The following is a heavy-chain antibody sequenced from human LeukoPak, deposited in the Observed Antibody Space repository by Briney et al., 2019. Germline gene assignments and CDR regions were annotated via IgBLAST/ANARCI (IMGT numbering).Heavy chain of an antibody. CDR3: ARDYYDSSGYQSFFDAFDI. J-gene: IGHJ3*02. CDR1: GYTFTSYN. Sequence: ASVKVSCKASGYTFTSYNMHWVRQAPGQGLEWMGIINPSGGSTNYAQKFQGRVTMTRDMSTSTVYMELSSLRSEDTAVYYCARDYYDSSGYQSFFDAFDIWGQGTMVTVSS. V-gene: IGHV1-46*01. D-gene: IGHD3-22*01. CDR2: INPSGGST.